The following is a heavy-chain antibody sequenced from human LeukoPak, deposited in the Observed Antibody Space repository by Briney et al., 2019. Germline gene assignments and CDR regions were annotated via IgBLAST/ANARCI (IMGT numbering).Heavy chain of an antibody. Sequence: PGGSLRLSCAASGFTFSSHATSWARHAPGEGLEWVSAISGSGGSTYYADSVKGRFTISRDNSKSTLYLQMNSLRVEDTAVYYCARGIAVADTGFFDYWGQGTLVTVSS. V-gene: IGHV3-23*01. D-gene: IGHD6-19*01. J-gene: IGHJ4*02. CDR3: ARGIAVADTGFFDY. CDR2: ISGSGGST. CDR1: GFTFSSHA.